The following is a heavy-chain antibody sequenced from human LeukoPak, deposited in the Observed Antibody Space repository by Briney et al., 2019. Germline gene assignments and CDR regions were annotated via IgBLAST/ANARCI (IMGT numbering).Heavy chain of an antibody. V-gene: IGHV4-4*07. J-gene: IGHJ4*02. CDR2: IYTSGST. CDR3: ASMRTEVRYSNGWYDY. Sequence: SETLSLTCTVSGGSISSYYWSWIRQPAGKGLEWIGRIYTSGSTNYNPSLKSRVTISVDKSKNQFSLKLSSVTAADTAVYYCASMRTEVRYSNGWYDYWGQGTLVTVSS. CDR1: GGSISSYY. D-gene: IGHD6-19*01.